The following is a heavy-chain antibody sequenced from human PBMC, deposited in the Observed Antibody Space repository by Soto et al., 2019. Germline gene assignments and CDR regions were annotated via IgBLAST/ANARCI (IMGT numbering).Heavy chain of an antibody. CDR1: GYTFTSYD. V-gene: IGHV1-8*01. J-gene: IGHJ6*03. D-gene: IGHD6-6*01. CDR3: ARGPLVEGVYYYSYMAV. CDR2: MNPNSGNT. Sequence: ASVKVSCKASGYTFTSYDINWVRQATGQGLEWMGWMNPNSGNTGYAQKFQGRVTMTRNTSISTAYMELSSLRSEDTAVYYCARGPLVEGVYYYSYMAVWGKGTTVTVSS.